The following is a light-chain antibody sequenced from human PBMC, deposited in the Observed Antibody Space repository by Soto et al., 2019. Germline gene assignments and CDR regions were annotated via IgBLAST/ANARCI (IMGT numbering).Light chain of an antibody. Sequence: DIQMTQSPSTLSGSVGDRVTITCRASQTISSWLAWYQQKPGKAPKLLIYDASSLESGVPSRFSGSGSGTEFTLTISSLQPDDFATYYCKQYNSYSWTFGQETKVDIK. J-gene: IGKJ1*01. CDR3: KQYNSYSWT. V-gene: IGKV1-5*01. CDR2: DAS. CDR1: QTISSW.